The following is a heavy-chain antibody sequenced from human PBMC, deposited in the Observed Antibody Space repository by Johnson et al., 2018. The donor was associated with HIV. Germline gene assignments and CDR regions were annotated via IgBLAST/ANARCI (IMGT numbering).Heavy chain of an antibody. CDR1: GFTFSSYG. CDR2: IRYDGSNK. J-gene: IGHJ3*01. D-gene: IGHD3-22*01. V-gene: IGHV3-33*03. Sequence: QVQLVESGGGVVQPGRSLRLSCAASGFTFSSYGMHWVRQAPGKGLEWVAFIRYDGSNKYYADSVKGRFTVSRDNAKNSLYLQMNSLRAEDTAVYYCARAYADISGDYPHSFHVWGQGTVVIVSS. CDR3: ARAYADISGDYPHSFHV.